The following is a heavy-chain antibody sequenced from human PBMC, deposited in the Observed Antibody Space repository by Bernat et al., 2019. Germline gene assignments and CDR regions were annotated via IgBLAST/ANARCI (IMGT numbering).Heavy chain of an antibody. D-gene: IGHD6-13*01. J-gene: IGHJ4*02. CDR3: ARKGIAAAGSGSGFDY. V-gene: IGHV4-34*01. CDR2: INHSGST. CDR1: GGSFSGYY. Sequence: QVQLQQWGAGLLKPSETLSLTCAVYGGSFSGYYWSWIRQPPGKGLEWIGEINHSGSTNYNPSLKSRVTISVDTSKNQFSLKLSSVTAADTAVYYCARKGIAAAGSGSGFDYWGQGTLVTVSS.